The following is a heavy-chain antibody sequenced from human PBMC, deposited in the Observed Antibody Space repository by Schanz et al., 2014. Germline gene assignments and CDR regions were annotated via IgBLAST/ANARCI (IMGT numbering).Heavy chain of an antibody. V-gene: IGHV3-23*01. CDR1: GFTFGDYA. CDR2: ISGDHRNT. CDR3: ARKMKLGVYGGKGHDSLDI. D-gene: IGHD4-17*01. J-gene: IGHJ3*02. Sequence: EVQLLESGGGLVQPGGSLRLSCAASGFTFGDYAMTWVRQAPGKGLEWVSSISGDHRNTFYADSVRGRFTISRDNSKNTLYLQMNSLRPEDTAVYYCARKMKLGVYGGKGHDSLDIWGQGTMVTVSS.